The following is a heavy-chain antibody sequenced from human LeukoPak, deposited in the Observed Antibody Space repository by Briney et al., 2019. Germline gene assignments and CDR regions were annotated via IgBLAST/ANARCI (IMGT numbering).Heavy chain of an antibody. Sequence: SETLSLTCTVSDDSISSGAYYWTWIRQPPGKGLEWIGYISHSGSTYYNPSLKSRVTISVDMSKNQFSLKLSSVTAADTAKYYCANADRYCSGGSCHVHAAFDFWGQGTVVTVSS. CDR2: ISHSGST. CDR3: ANADRYCSGGSCHVHAAFDF. D-gene: IGHD2-15*01. V-gene: IGHV4-30-2*01. CDR1: DDSISSGAYY. J-gene: IGHJ3*01.